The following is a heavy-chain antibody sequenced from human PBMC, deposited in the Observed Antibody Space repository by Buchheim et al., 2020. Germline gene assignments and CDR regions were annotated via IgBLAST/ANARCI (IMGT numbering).Heavy chain of an antibody. CDR1: GFNFNGYA. CDR2: ISNSGGST. Sequence: EVQLLESGGGLVQPGGSLRLSCAASGFNFNGYAMSWVRQAPGKGLEWVSTISNSGGSTYYADSVKGRFTISRDNSKNTLFLQLNSLRVGDTALYYCAKGSQTASGILDYWGQGTL. V-gene: IGHV3-23*01. D-gene: IGHD6-13*01. J-gene: IGHJ4*02. CDR3: AKGSQTASGILDY.